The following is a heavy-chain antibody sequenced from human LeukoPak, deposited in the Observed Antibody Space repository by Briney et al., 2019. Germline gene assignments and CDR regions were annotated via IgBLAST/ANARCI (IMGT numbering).Heavy chain of an antibody. J-gene: IGHJ5*02. Sequence: SETLSLTCTVSGGSISGYYWSWIRQPPGKGLEWIEYIYYSGSTNYNPSLKGRVTISVDTSKNQFSLKLTSVTAADTAVYYCARVWIQLWLPNWFDPWGQGTLVTVSS. D-gene: IGHD5-18*01. CDR2: IYYSGST. V-gene: IGHV4-59*12. CDR3: ARVWIQLWLPNWFDP. CDR1: GGSISGYY.